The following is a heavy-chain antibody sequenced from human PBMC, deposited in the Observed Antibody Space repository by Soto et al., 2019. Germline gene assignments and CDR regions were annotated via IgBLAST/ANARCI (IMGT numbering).Heavy chain of an antibody. Sequence: QVQLQESGPGLVKPSETLSLPCTVSGGSISSSTYYWGWIRQPPGKGLEWIGFIYYSGSAYYNPYLKSRVTISIDTSKNQFSLKLTSVTAADTAVFYCARHGVDYGDYASYYYYGMDVWGRGTTVTVSS. CDR1: GGSISSSTYY. J-gene: IGHJ6*02. CDR3: ARHGVDYGDYASYYYYGMDV. CDR2: IYYSGSA. V-gene: IGHV4-39*01. D-gene: IGHD4-17*01.